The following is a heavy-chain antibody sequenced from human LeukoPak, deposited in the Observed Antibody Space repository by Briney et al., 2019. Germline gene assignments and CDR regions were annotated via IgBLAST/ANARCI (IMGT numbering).Heavy chain of an antibody. D-gene: IGHD3-22*01. V-gene: IGHV3-48*03. CDR3: ARESYYYDSSGYGNYAFDI. CDR2: ISSSGSSI. CDR1: RFTFTNYE. J-gene: IGHJ3*02. Sequence: GGSLRLSCVASRFTFTNYEMNWVRQAPGKGLEWVSYISSSGSSIYYAGSVKGRFTISRDNAKNSLYLQMNSLRAEDTAVHYCARESYYYDSSGYGNYAFDIWGQGTMVTVSS.